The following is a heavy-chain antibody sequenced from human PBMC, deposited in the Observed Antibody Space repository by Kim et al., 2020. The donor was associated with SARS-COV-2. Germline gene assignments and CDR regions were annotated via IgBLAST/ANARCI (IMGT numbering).Heavy chain of an antibody. J-gene: IGHJ4*02. D-gene: IGHD6-19*01. CDR2: VYYSGST. CDR3: ARRGSGGGWYQVDY. CDR1: GGSISTYY. Sequence: SETLSLTCTVSGGSISTYYWSWIRQPPGKGLEWIAYVYYSGSTNYNPSPKSRVTISVDTSKNQFSLKLRSVTAADTAVYYCARRGSGGGWYQVDYWGQGT. V-gene: IGHV4-59*01.